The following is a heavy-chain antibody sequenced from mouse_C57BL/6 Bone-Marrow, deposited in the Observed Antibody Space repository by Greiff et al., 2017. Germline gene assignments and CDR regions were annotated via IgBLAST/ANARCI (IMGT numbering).Heavy chain of an antibody. CDR3: TRGGNYLFAY. CDR1: GFTFSDYG. V-gene: IGHV5-17*01. Sequence: EVQVVESGGGLVKPGGSLKLSCAASGFTFSDYGMPWVRQAPEKGLEWVAYISSGSSTNYYADTVKGRFTIARDNAKNTLFLQMTSLRYADTALYYCTRGGNYLFAYWGQGTLVTVSA. D-gene: IGHD2-1*01. CDR2: ISSGSSTN. J-gene: IGHJ3*01.